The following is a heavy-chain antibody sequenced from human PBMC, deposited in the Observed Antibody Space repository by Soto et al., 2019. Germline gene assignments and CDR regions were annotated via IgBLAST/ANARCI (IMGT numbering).Heavy chain of an antibody. CDR2: IFYSGRT. CDR1: GGSISTRSYH. J-gene: IGHJ5*02. CDR3: ARQGGWNEFDP. Sequence: QLQLQESGPGLVKPSETLSLTCTVSGGSISTRSYHWGWIRQPPGRGLEWIGTIFYSGRTYYNPSLKSPVTISLDTAKNQFALKLSSVTAADTALYYCARQGGWNEFDPWGQGILVTVSS. V-gene: IGHV4-39*01. D-gene: IGHD1-1*01.